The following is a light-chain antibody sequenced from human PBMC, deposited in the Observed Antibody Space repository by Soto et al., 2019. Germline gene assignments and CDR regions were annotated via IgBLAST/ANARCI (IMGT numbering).Light chain of an antibody. CDR1: QSVGSNS. CDR2: DAS. J-gene: IGKJ5*01. Sequence: EIVLTQSPGTLSLSPGERATLSCRASQSVGSNSLAWYQQKPGQAPRLLIYDASSRATGIPDRFSGSGSGTDFTLTISRLEPEDFAVYYCQQYGSSFTFGQGTRLEIK. V-gene: IGKV3-20*01. CDR3: QQYGSSFT.